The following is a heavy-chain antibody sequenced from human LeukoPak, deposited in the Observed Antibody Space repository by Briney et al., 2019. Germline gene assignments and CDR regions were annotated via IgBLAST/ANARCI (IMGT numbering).Heavy chain of an antibody. J-gene: IGHJ4*02. D-gene: IGHD6-13*01. CDR1: GGSISSGDYY. CDR2: IYYSGST. Sequence: PSQTLSLTCTVSGGSISSGDYYWSWIRQPSGKGLEWIGYIYYSGSTYYNPSLKSRVTISVDTSKNQFSLKLSSVTAADTAVYYCARGKWVAAAGMLDYWGQGTLVTVSS. V-gene: IGHV4-30-4*08. CDR3: ARGKWVAAAGMLDY.